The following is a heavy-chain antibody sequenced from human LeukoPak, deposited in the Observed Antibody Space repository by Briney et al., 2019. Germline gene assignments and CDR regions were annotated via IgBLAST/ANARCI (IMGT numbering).Heavy chain of an antibody. CDR2: TGGSDDST. D-gene: IGHD6-19*01. J-gene: IGHJ4*02. V-gene: IGHV3-23*01. Sequence: GGSLRLSCEGSGLNFNGYAISWVRRAPGKGLEWVAVTGGSDDSTHYADSVKGRFTISRDNSANRLFLQMHSLRPDDSARYYCTRDLMTGFSSGWYFAYWGQGTLVTVSS. CDR1: GLNFNGYA. CDR3: TRDLMTGFSSGWYFAY.